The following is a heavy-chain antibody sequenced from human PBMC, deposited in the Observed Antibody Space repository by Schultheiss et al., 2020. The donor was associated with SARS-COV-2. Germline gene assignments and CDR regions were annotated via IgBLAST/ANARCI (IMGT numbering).Heavy chain of an antibody. Sequence: SETLSLTCTVYGGSISSGDYYWSWLRQPPGKGLGWIWYIYYSGSTYYNPSRKSRVTISVDTSKNQFSLKLNSVTAADTAVYYCAILYVGLDFWGQGTLVTVSS. J-gene: IGHJ4*02. CDR1: GGSISSGDYY. V-gene: IGHV4-30-4*02. CDR3: AILYVGLDF. D-gene: IGHD3-16*01. CDR2: IYYSGST.